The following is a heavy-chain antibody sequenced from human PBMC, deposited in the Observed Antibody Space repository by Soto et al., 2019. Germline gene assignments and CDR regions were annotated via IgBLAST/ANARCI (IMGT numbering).Heavy chain of an antibody. J-gene: IGHJ3*02. CDR1: GGSIRSYY. CDR3: ERGNAFDN. Sequence: QVQLQESGPGLVKPSETLSLTCTVSGGSIRSYYLSWIRQPPGKGLEWIGYIYNSGSTNTGSTNYNPSLKGRVTISVDTSKNQFSLKLSSVIAADTAVYFCERGNAFDNWGQGTMVTVSS. V-gene: IGHV4-59*01. CDR2: IYNSGSTNTGST.